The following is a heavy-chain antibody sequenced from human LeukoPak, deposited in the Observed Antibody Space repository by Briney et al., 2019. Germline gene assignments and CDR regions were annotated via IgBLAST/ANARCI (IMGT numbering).Heavy chain of an antibody. CDR3: ARDQAYSFDY. V-gene: IGHV3-48*01. Sequence: GGSLRLSCAASGFTFSAYSMNSVRQAPGNGLEWVSYIGSSSSPIYYADSVKGRFTISRDNAKNSLYLQMDSLRAEDTAVYYCARDQAYSFDYWGQGTLVTVSS. D-gene: IGHD4-11*01. CDR1: GFTFSAYS. J-gene: IGHJ4*02. CDR2: IGSSSSPI.